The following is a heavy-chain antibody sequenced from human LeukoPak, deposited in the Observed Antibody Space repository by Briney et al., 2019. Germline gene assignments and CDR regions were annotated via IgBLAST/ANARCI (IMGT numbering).Heavy chain of an antibody. CDR2: ISNNGETT. V-gene: IGHV3-64*01. D-gene: IGHD3-10*01. CDR1: RFTFSYYA. Sequence: PGGSLSLSCAASRFTFSYYAMHWVRQAPGKGLEYVSSISNNGETTHYGPSVTGRFTISRDNSKNTLDLQMGGLRADDTAVYYCARGLMVRGCESFDFWGQGTLVTVSS. CDR3: ARGLMVRGCESFDF. J-gene: IGHJ4*02.